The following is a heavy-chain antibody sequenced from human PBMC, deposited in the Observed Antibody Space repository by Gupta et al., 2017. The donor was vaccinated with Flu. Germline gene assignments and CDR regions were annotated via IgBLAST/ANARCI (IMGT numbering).Heavy chain of an antibody. CDR2: INHSGNT. Sequence: PSETLSLTCAVYGESFSGYYGTWIRQSPGMGLEWIGEINHSGNTNYNPSFMSRVSMSVDTSSNQFSLRLSSVTAADTGVYYCAKAREYWSGYERRSWFDPWGQGTLVTVSS. CDR1: GESFSGYY. CDR3: AKAREYWSGYERRSWFDP. D-gene: IGHD3-3*01. V-gene: IGHV4-34*01. J-gene: IGHJ5*02.